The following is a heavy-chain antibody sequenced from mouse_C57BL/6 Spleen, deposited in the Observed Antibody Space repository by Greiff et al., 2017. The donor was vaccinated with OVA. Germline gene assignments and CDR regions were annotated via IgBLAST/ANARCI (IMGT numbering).Heavy chain of an antibody. J-gene: IGHJ1*03. CDR1: GYSITSGYD. CDR2: ISYSGST. V-gene: IGHV3-1*01. CDR3: ARGYGSSMYFDV. Sequence: EVKVEESGPGMVKPSQSLSLTCTVTGYSITSGYDWHWIRHFPGNKLEWMGYISYSGSTNYNPSLKSRISITHDTSKNHFFLKLNSVTTEDTATYYCARGYGSSMYFDVWGTGTTVTVSS. D-gene: IGHD1-1*01.